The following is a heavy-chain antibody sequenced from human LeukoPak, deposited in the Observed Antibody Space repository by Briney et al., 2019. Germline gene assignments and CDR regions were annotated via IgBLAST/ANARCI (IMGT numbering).Heavy chain of an antibody. Sequence: GESLKISCKGSGYSFTSYWIGWVRQMPGKGLEWMGIIYPGDSDTRYSPSFQGQVTISADKSISTAYLQWCSLKASDTAMYYCARSTYYDSSGYYSNWFDPWGQGTLVTVSS. J-gene: IGHJ5*02. CDR2: IYPGDSDT. V-gene: IGHV5-51*01. CDR3: ARSTYYDSSGYYSNWFDP. CDR1: GYSFTSYW. D-gene: IGHD3-22*01.